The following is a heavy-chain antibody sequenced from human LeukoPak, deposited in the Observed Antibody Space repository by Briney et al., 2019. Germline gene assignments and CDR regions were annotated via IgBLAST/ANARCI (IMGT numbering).Heavy chain of an antibody. CDR3: ANHGYSSSWYYLDY. CDR2: IQYDDSGK. D-gene: IGHD6-13*01. Sequence: PGGSLTLSCAASGFTFSSYSMIWVRQAPGKGLEWVAFIQYDDSGKSYADSVKGRFTTPRDNSKNTLYLQMNSLRAGDTAVYYCANHGYSSSWYYLDYWGQGTLVTVSS. V-gene: IGHV3-30*02. J-gene: IGHJ4*02. CDR1: GFTFSSYS.